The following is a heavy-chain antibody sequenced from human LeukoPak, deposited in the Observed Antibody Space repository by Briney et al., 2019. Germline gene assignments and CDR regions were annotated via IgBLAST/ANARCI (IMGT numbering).Heavy chain of an antibody. CDR2: ISYHGSNK. CDR1: GFTFSSYG. V-gene: IGHV3-30*18. J-gene: IGHJ6*02. CDR3: AKSDPLWGGSYQRTYYYYYGMDV. Sequence: GGSLRLSCAASGFTFSSYGMHWVRQAPGKGLEWVAVISYHGSNKYYADSVKGRFTISRDNSKNTLYLQMNSLRAEDTAVYYCAKSDPLWGGSYQRTYYYYYGMDVWGQGTTVTVYS. D-gene: IGHD1-26*01.